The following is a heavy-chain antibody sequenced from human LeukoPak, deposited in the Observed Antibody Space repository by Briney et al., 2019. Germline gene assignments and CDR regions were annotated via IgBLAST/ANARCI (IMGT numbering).Heavy chain of an antibody. V-gene: IGHV3-30*04. Sequence: TGGSLRLSCAASGFTFSSYAMHWVRQAPGKGLEWVAVISYDGSNQYYADSVKGRFTISRDNSKNTFYLQMNSLRAEDTSVYYCARGDCNGGNCYSTNDQYFDYWGQGTLVTVSS. D-gene: IGHD2-15*01. CDR2: ISYDGSNQ. CDR3: ARGDCNGGNCYSTNDQYFDY. J-gene: IGHJ4*02. CDR1: GFTFSSYA.